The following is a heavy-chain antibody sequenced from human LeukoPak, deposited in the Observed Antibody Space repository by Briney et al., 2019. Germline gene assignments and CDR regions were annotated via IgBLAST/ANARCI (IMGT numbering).Heavy chain of an antibody. CDR3: ARDNAGLL. CDR1: GYTFTVYY. Sequence: ASVTVSFKASGYTFTVYYMHWVRQAPGQGLEWMGWINPNSGGTNYAQKFQGRVTMTRDTSTSTVYMELNSLRSDDTAVYYCARDNAGLLWGQGTLVTVSS. J-gene: IGHJ1*01. V-gene: IGHV1-2*02. CDR2: INPNSGGT.